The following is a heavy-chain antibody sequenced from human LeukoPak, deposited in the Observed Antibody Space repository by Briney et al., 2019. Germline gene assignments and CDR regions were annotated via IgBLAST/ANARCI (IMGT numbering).Heavy chain of an antibody. CDR2: IYTSGST. J-gene: IGHJ4*02. V-gene: IGHV4-4*07. D-gene: IGHD3-22*01. Sequence: SETLSLTCTVSGGSISSYYWSWIRQPAGKGLEWIGRIYTSGSTNYNPSLKSRVTMSVDTSKNQFSLKLSSVTAADTAVYYCAREYRMNRAYYYDSSGYIFDYWGQGTLVTVSS. CDR3: AREYRMNRAYYYDSSGYIFDY. CDR1: GGSISSYY.